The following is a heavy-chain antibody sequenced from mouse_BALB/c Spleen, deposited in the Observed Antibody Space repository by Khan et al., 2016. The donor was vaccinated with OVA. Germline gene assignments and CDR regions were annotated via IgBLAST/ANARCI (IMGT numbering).Heavy chain of an antibody. Sequence: EVQLRESGPGLVKPSQSLSLTCTVTGYSITSDYAWNWIRQFPGNKLEWMGYISYSGRTSYNPSLKSRISITRDTSKNQFFLQLNSVTTEDTATYYCARSVTITTVVATDVDYWGQGTTLTVSS. CDR2: ISYSGRT. J-gene: IGHJ2*01. CDR1: GYSITSDYA. D-gene: IGHD1-1*01. V-gene: IGHV3-2*02. CDR3: ARSVTITTVVATDVDY.